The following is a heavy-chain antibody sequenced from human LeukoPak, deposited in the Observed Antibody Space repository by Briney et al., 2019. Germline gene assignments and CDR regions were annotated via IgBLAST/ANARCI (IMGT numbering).Heavy chain of an antibody. J-gene: IGHJ4*02. CDR1: GGSFXGYX. CDR2: IXHRGST. Sequence: GGSFXGYXXXGIRQPXGKGXXXXXEIXHRGSTNYNPSLKRRVTISVDTSKNKFSLKLSSVTAADTAVYYCARGPTNTYYDYVWGSYRYTPYFDYWGQGTLVTVSS. CDR3: ARGPTNTYYDYVWGSYRYTPYFDY. D-gene: IGHD3-16*02. V-gene: IGHV4-34*01.